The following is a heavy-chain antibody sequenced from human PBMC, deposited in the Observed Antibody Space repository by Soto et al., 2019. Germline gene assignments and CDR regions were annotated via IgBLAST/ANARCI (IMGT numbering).Heavy chain of an antibody. D-gene: IGHD3-3*01. J-gene: IGHJ6*02. CDR3: ARDAFAFWSGYYMDYGMDV. V-gene: IGHV1-18*04. CDR1: GYTFTSYG. CDR2: ISAYNGNT. Sequence: ASVKVSCKASGYTFTSYGISRVRQAPGQGLEWMGWISAYNGNTNYAQKLQGRVTMTTDTSTSTAYMELRSLRSDDTAVYYCARDAFAFWSGYYMDYGMDVWGQGTTVTVSS.